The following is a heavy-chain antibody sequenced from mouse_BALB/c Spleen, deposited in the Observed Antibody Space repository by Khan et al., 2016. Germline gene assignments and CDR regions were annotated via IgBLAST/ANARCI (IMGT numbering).Heavy chain of an antibody. CDR2: INTYSGAS. CDR3: ARYRYYYGSSRYFDV. V-gene: IGHV9-3-1*01. Sequence: QIQLVQSGPELKKPGKTVKISCKASGYTFTNYGMNWVKQAPGKGLKWMGWINTYSGASTYADDFKGRFAFSLETSANTAYLQIKHLKNENTATYFCARYRYYYGSSRYFDVWGAGTTVTVSS. D-gene: IGHD1-1*01. CDR1: GYTFTNYG. J-gene: IGHJ1*01.